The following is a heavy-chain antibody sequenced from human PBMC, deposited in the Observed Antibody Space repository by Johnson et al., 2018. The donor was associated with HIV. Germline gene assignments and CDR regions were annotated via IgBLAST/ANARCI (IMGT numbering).Heavy chain of an antibody. D-gene: IGHD6-6*01. CDR1: GFTFSSYG. CDR3: AKGKEYGRSPGAFDI. Sequence: QVQLLESGGGVVQPGRSLRLSCAASGFTFSSYGMHWVRQAPGKGLEWVAVIWYDGSNKYYADSVKGRFTISRDNSKNTLYLQMNSLRAEDTAVYYCAKGKEYGRSPGAFDIWGQGTMVTVSS. V-gene: IGHV3-33*06. J-gene: IGHJ3*02. CDR2: IWYDGSNK.